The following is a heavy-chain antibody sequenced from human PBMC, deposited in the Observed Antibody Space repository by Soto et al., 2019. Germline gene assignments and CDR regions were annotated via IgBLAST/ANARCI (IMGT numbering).Heavy chain of an antibody. D-gene: IGHD1-26*01. Sequence: EVQLVESGGGLVKPGGSLRLSCAASGFTFSSYSMNWVRQAPGKGLEWVSSISSSSSYIYYADSVKGRFTISRDNAKNSLYLQMNSLRAEDTAVYYCARRALGATWYFQHWGQGTLVTVSS. CDR1: GFTFSSYS. J-gene: IGHJ1*01. CDR2: ISSSSSYI. V-gene: IGHV3-21*01. CDR3: ARRALGATWYFQH.